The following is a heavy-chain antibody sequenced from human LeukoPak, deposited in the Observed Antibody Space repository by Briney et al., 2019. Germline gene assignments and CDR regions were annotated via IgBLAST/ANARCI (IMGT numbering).Heavy chain of an antibody. CDR3: ARCYYGSGSCAFDI. D-gene: IGHD3-10*01. CDR1: GGSISSGSYY. CDR2: IYTSGST. V-gene: IGHV4-61*02. J-gene: IGHJ3*02. Sequence: SQTLSLTCTVSGGSISSGSYYWSWIRQPAGKGLEWIGRIYTSGSTNYNPSLKSRATISVDTSKNQFSLKLSSVTAADTAVYYCARCYYGSGSCAFDIWGQGTMVTVSS.